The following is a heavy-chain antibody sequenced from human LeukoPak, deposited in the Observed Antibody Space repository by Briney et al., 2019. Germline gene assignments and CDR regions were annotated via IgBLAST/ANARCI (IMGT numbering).Heavy chain of an antibody. CDR2: IYYSVST. V-gene: IGHV4-59*01. J-gene: IGHJ4*02. Sequence: SETLSLTCTVSGGSISSYYWSWIRQPPGKGLEWIGYIYYSVSTNYNPSLKSRVTISVDTSKNQFSLKLSSVTAADTAVYYCARGHSGYDPSPFDYWGQGTLVTVSS. CDR3: ARGHSGYDPSPFDY. CDR1: GGSISSYY. D-gene: IGHD5-12*01.